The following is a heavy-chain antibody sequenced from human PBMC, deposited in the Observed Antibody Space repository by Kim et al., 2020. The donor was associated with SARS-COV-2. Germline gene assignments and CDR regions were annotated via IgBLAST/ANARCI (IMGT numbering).Heavy chain of an antibody. Sequence: GGSLRLSCAASGFTFSNYAMHWVRQAPGKGLEWVAVISYDGSNKYYADSVKGRFSISRDNSKNTLYLQMNTLRAEDTAVYYCASQYYDILTGYHEIDYWGQGTPVTVSS. CDR3: ASQYYDILTGYHEIDY. CDR2: ISYDGSNK. D-gene: IGHD3-9*01. J-gene: IGHJ4*02. CDR1: GFTFSNYA. V-gene: IGHV3-30*03.